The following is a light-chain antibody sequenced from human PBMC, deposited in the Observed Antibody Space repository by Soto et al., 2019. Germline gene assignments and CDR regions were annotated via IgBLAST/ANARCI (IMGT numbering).Light chain of an antibody. Sequence: EIVLTQSPGTLSLSPGERATLSCRASQSVNSNYLAWYQQKPGQVPRPLIYGASIRAAGVPDRLSGSGSVTDFTLPSSRLEPEDYPVYYCQQYGTSPHTFGQGTKLEIK. V-gene: IGKV3-20*01. CDR1: QSVNSNY. CDR2: GAS. J-gene: IGKJ2*01. CDR3: QQYGTSPHT.